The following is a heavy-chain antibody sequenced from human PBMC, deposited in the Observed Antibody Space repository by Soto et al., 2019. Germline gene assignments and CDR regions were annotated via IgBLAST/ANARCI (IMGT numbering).Heavy chain of an antibody. Sequence: GGSLRLSCAASGFTFSSHAMSWVRQTPGKGLEWVSAISGSGGSTYYADSVKGRFTISRDNSKNTLYLQMNSLRAEDTAVYYCAKDPITRIAAAGTDYWGQGTLVTVSS. V-gene: IGHV3-23*01. D-gene: IGHD6-13*01. CDR3: AKDPITRIAAAGTDY. CDR1: GFTFSSHA. J-gene: IGHJ4*02. CDR2: ISGSGGST.